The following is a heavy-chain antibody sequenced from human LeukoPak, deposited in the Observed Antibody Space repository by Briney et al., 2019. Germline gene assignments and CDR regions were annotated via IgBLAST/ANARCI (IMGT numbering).Heavy chain of an antibody. CDR1: GYSFTSYL. Sequence: GGSLKISCKGSGYSFTSYLTSWVGPVTGKGLEWMGIIYPGDSDTRYTPSFQGQVTISADKTISTAYQQWSSLKASDTAMYYWARQTQLDYYYYMDVWGKGTTVTVSS. CDR3: ARQTQLDYYYYMDV. D-gene: IGHD1-1*01. V-gene: IGHV5-51*01. CDR2: IYPGDSDT. J-gene: IGHJ6*03.